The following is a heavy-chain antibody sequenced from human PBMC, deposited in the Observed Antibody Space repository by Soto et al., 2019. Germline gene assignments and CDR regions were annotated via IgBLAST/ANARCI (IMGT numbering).Heavy chain of an antibody. Sequence: SETLSLTCTVPGGSISSGGYYWSWIRQHPGKGLEWIGYIYYSGSTYYNPSLKSRVTISVDTSKNQFSLKLSSVTAADTAVYYCARGVSSVDPFSGYDVGFDYWGQGTLVTVSS. CDR1: GGSISSGGYY. J-gene: IGHJ4*02. CDR3: ARGVSSVDPFSGYDVGFDY. V-gene: IGHV4-31*03. D-gene: IGHD5-12*01. CDR2: IYYSGST.